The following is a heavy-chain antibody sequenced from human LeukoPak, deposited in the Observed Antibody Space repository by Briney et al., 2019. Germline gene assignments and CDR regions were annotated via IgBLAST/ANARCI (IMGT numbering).Heavy chain of an antibody. CDR2: IYYTGST. Sequence: SETLSLTCTVSDDSISSSDYYWDWIRQPPGQGLEWIGGIYYTGSTHYNPSLKSRVTISVDTSKNHFSLKLNSVTATDTAVYYCARHGGSGAPDNWGQGTLVTVSS. J-gene: IGHJ4*02. CDR1: DDSISSSDYY. V-gene: IGHV4-39*01. D-gene: IGHD3-10*01. CDR3: ARHGGSGAPDN.